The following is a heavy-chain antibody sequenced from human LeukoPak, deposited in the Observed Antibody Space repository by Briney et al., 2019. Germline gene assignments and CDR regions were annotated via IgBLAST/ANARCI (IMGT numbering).Heavy chain of an antibody. CDR2: IYYSGST. Sequence: SETLSLTCTVSGGSISSCYWSWIRQPPGKGLEWIGYIYYSGSTNYNPSLKSRVTISVDTSKNQFSLKLSSVTAADTAVYYCASRALATTTDAFDIWGQGTMVTVSS. CDR3: ASRALATTTDAFDI. CDR1: GGSISSCY. V-gene: IGHV4-59*01. J-gene: IGHJ3*02. D-gene: IGHD5-24*01.